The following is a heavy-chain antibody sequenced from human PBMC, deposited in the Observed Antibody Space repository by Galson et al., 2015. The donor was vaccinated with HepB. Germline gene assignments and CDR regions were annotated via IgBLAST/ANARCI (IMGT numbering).Heavy chain of an antibody. V-gene: IGHV3-21*01. CDR2: ISSSSSYI. CDR3: ARDKAENWFDP. J-gene: IGHJ5*02. Sequence: SLRLSCAASGFTFSSYSMNWVRQAPGKGLEWVSSISSSSSYIYYADSVKGRFTISRDNAKNSLYLQMNSLRAEDTAVYYCARDKAENWFDPWGQGTLVTVSS. CDR1: GFTFSSYS.